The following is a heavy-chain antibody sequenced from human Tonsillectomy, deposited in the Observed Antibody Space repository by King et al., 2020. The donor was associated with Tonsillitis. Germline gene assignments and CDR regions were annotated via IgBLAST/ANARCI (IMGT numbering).Heavy chain of an antibody. D-gene: IGHD5-12*01. V-gene: IGHV3-23*04. CDR3: AKDKVATMPRDAFDF. CDR1: GFTFSSYA. Sequence: DVQLVESGGGLVQPGGSLRLSCATSGFTFSSYAMSWVRQAPGKGLEWVSAISGSGGSTYSADSVKGRFTISRDNSKNTLYLQMNRLRAEDTAVYYCAKDKVATMPRDAFDFWGQGTMVTVSS. J-gene: IGHJ3*01. CDR2: ISGSGGST.